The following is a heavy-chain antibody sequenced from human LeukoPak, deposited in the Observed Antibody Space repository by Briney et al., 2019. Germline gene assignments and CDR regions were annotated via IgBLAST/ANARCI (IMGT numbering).Heavy chain of an antibody. CDR3: AKVETSGGANCYALDY. CDR2: ISGSDGST. D-gene: IGHD2-2*01. CDR1: GFTFSSYA. V-gene: IGHV3-23*01. Sequence: PGGSLRLSCAASGFTFSSYAMTWVRQAPDKGLEWVSAISGSDGSTYYADSVKGRFTISRDDSQNTLYPQMNSLSAEDTAVYYCAKVETSGGANCYALDYWGQGTLVTVSS. J-gene: IGHJ4*02.